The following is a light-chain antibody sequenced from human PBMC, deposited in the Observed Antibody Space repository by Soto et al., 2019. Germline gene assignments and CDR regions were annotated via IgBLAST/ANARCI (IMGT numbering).Light chain of an antibody. CDR2: DNM. Sequence: QSVLTQPPSVSGAPGQRVTISCIGSDSNIGAGFDVHWYQQLPGTTPNLLIYDNMNRPSGGPDRFSGSKSGTSGSLAITGLHADDEADYYCKSYDSSLSGYVLFGGGTKLTVL. V-gene: IGLV1-40*01. CDR3: KSYDSSLSGYVL. J-gene: IGLJ2*01. CDR1: DSNIGAGFD.